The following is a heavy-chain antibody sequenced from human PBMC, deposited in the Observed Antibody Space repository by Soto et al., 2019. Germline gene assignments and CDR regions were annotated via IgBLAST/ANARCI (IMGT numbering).Heavy chain of an antibody. Sequence: PSETLSLTCAVSGGSISSGGYSWSWIRQPPGKGLEWIGYIYHSGSTYYNPSLKSRVTISVDRSKNQFSLKLSSVTAADTAVYYCASEYSYGTVVVWGKGTTVTVSS. J-gene: IGHJ6*04. CDR2: IYHSGST. CDR1: GGSISSGGYS. V-gene: IGHV4-30-2*01. CDR3: ASEYSYGTVVV. D-gene: IGHD5-18*01.